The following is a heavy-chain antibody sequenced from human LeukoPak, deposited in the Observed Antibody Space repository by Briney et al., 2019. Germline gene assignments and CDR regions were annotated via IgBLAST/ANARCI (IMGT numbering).Heavy chain of an antibody. CDR1: GFTFSSYD. D-gene: IGHD5-18*01. CDR2: IGTAGDT. Sequence: PGGSLRLSCAASGFTFSSYDMHWVRQATGKGLEWVSAIGTAGDTYYPGSVKGRFTISRENAKNSLYLQMNSLRAGDTAVYYCARAGGYSYAHDAFDIWGQGTMVTVSS. J-gene: IGHJ3*02. V-gene: IGHV3-13*01. CDR3: ARAGGYSYAHDAFDI.